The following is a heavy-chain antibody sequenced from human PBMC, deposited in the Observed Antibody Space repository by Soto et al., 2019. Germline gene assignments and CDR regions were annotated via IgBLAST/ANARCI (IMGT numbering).Heavy chain of an antibody. V-gene: IGHV1-18*04. CDR3: ARDFGSDLSAPGAVFDY. CDR1: GYFFTSYG. J-gene: IGHJ4*02. CDR2: ISPYNGKT. D-gene: IGHD3-3*01. Sequence: ASVKVSCKASGYFFTSYGISWVRQAPGQGLEWMGWISPYNGKTKYAQNFQGRVTMTTDTPTYTAYMEVRSLRSDDPAVYYCARDFGSDLSAPGAVFDYWGQGTLVTVSS.